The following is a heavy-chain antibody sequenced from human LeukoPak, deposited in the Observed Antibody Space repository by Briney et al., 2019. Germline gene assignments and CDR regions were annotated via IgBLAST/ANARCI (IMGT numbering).Heavy chain of an antibody. Sequence: PGGSLRLSCAASGFTFTDYAMHWVRQAPGKGLEWVAVIWFDGSNKYYADSVKGRFTISRDNSKNTLYLQMNSLRAEDTAVYYCARERSSWHTYGMDVWGQGTTVTVSS. CDR1: GFTFTDYA. CDR3: ARERSSWHTYGMDV. J-gene: IGHJ6*02. CDR2: IWFDGSNK. V-gene: IGHV3-33*08. D-gene: IGHD6-13*01.